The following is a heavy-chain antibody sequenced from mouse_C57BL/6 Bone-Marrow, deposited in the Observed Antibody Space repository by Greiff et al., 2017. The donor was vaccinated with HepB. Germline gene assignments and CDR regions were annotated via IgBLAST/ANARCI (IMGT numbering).Heavy chain of an antibody. CDR3: ARFYYGNYLYYAMDY. V-gene: IGHV1-82*01. CDR1: GYAFSSSW. Sequence: VQLQQSGPELVKPGASVKISCKASGYAFSSSWMNWVKQRPGKGLEWIGRIYPGDGDTNYNGKFKGKATLTADKSSSTAYMQLSSLTSEDSAVYFCARFYYGNYLYYAMDYWGQGTSVTVSS. CDR2: IYPGDGDT. D-gene: IGHD2-1*01. J-gene: IGHJ4*01.